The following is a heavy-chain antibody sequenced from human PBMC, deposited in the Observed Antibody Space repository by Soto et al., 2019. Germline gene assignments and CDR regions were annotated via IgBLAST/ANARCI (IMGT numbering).Heavy chain of an antibody. V-gene: IGHV3-30-3*01. CDR2: ISYDGSNK. CDR3: ARDSNSGWYGDYYFDY. J-gene: IGHJ4*02. D-gene: IGHD6-19*01. Sequence: PGGSLSLSCAASGFTFSSYAMHWVRQAPGKGLEWVAVISYDGSNKYYADSVKGRFTISRDNSNNTLYLQMNSLRAEDTAVYYCARDSNSGWYGDYYFDYWGQGTLVTVSS. CDR1: GFTFSSYA.